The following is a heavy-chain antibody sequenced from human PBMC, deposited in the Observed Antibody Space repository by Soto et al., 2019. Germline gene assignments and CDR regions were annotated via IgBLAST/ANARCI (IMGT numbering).Heavy chain of an antibody. CDR3: ARGWDTNS. Sequence: QVQMQESGPGLVKPSETLSLTCTVSGASISSGNHYWSWVRQPPGKGLEWIGYIYHSGITNYNPSXXSXVXXSAETSRNQFSLKVNSVTAADTAVYYCARGWDTNSWGQGTLVTVSS. D-gene: IGHD6-19*01. J-gene: IGHJ4*02. CDR2: IYHSGIT. V-gene: IGHV4-61*01. CDR1: GASISSGNHY.